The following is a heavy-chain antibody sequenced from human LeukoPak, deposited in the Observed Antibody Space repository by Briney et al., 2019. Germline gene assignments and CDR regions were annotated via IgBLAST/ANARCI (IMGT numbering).Heavy chain of an antibody. Sequence: PGGSLRLSCAASGFAFNDYYMSWVRQAPGKGLEWLSYINIGGTNTHYADSVKGRFTISRDNAKKSLYLEMNNLRAEDTAVYYCATDGAGFDTWGQGVLVTVSS. V-gene: IGHV3-11*01. CDR2: INIGGTNT. J-gene: IGHJ5*02. CDR1: GFAFNDYY. CDR3: ATDGAGFDT.